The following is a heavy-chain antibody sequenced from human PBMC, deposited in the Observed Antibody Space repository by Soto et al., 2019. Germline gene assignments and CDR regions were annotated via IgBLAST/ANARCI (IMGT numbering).Heavy chain of an antibody. CDR2: INAGNGNT. J-gene: IGHJ2*01. CDR3: ARGGSLYWYFDL. D-gene: IGHD1-26*01. Sequence: ASVKVSCKASGYTFSSYAMHWVRQAPGQRLEWMGWINAGNGNTKYSQKFQGRVTITRDTSASTAYMELSSLRSEDTAVYYCARGGSLYWYFDLWGRGTLVTVSS. CDR1: GYTFSSYA. V-gene: IGHV1-3*01.